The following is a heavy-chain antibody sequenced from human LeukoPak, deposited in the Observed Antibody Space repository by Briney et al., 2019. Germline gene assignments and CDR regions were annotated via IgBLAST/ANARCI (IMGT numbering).Heavy chain of an antibody. CDR3: ASVYKHGMDV. Sequence: ASVTVSCKASGYTFTGYYIHWVRQAPGQGLEWMAILNPSGGSSNYAQKFQGRATLTRATSTGTVYMELSSLRSEDTAVYYCASVYKHGMDVWGQGTTVIVSS. J-gene: IGHJ6*02. CDR2: LNPSGGSS. D-gene: IGHD5-24*01. CDR1: GYTFTGYY. V-gene: IGHV1-46*01.